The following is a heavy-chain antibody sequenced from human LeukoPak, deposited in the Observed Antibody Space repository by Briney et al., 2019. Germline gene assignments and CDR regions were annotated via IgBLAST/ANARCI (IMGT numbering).Heavy chain of an antibody. CDR2: IIPIFGTA. CDR3: ARAPDRDDRLDY. Sequence: ASVKVSCKASGGTYSSDAISWVRQAPGQGLEWMGGIIPIFGTANYAQKFQGRVTITTDESTSTAYMELSSLRAEDTAVYYCARAPDRDDRLDYWGQGTLVTVSS. D-gene: IGHD1-14*01. V-gene: IGHV1-69*05. CDR1: GGTYSSDA. J-gene: IGHJ4*02.